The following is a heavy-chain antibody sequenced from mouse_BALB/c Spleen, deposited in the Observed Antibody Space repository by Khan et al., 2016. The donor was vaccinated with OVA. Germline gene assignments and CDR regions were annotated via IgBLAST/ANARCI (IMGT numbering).Heavy chain of an antibody. J-gene: IGHJ1*01. CDR3: ARAGGNFHWYFDV. CDR2: ISSGSSTI. CDR1: GFTLSSFG. D-gene: IGHD2-1*01. V-gene: IGHV5-17*02. Sequence: EVQLVESGGGLVQPGGSRKLSCVASGFTLSSFGMHWVRQSPMKGLEWVAYISSGSSTIYYVDTVKGRFTISRDNPTNTLFLQMTSLRSEDTARYYCARAGGNFHWYFDVWGEGTSVTVSS.